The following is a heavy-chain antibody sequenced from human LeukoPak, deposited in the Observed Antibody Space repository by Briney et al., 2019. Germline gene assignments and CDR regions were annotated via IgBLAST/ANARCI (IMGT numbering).Heavy chain of an antibody. CDR2: ISSSSSYI. Sequence: GGSLRLSCAASGFTFSSYSMNWVRQAPGKGLEWVSSISSSSSYIYYADSVKGRFTISRDNSKNTLYLQMNSLRAEDTAVYYCARDRGYCRGTTCYAYYFDSWGQGTLVTVSS. CDR1: GFTFSSYS. D-gene: IGHD2-2*01. V-gene: IGHV3-21*01. J-gene: IGHJ4*02. CDR3: ARDRGYCRGTTCYAYYFDS.